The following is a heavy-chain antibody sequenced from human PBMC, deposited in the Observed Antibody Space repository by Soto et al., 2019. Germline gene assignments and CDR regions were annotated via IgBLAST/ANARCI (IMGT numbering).Heavy chain of an antibody. CDR1: GGSFSGYY. Sequence: SETLSLTCALYGGSFSGYYWNWIRQPPGKGLEWLGEINHSGSTNYNPSLRSRVTISLDTSKNQFSLKLNSVTAADTAVYYCARGLVDVGGSMESYFDNWGQGTQVTVSS. V-gene: IGHV4-34*01. J-gene: IGHJ4*02. CDR2: INHSGST. D-gene: IGHD2-21*01. CDR3: ARGLVDVGGSMESYFDN.